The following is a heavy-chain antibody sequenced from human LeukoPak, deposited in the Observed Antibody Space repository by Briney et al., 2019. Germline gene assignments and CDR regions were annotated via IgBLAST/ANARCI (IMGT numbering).Heavy chain of an antibody. D-gene: IGHD5-12*01. Sequence: SETLSFTCAVYGGSFSGYYWSWIRQPPGKGLEWIGEINHSGSTNYNPSLKSRVTISVDTSKNQFSLKLSSVTAADTAVYYCARQVATIPFAYFDYWGQGTLVTVSS. CDR2: INHSGST. CDR1: GGSFSGYY. V-gene: IGHV4-34*01. J-gene: IGHJ4*02. CDR3: ARQVATIPFAYFDY.